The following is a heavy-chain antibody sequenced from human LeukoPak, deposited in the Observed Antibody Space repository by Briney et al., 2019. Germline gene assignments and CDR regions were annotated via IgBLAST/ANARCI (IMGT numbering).Heavy chain of an antibody. Sequence: PGGSLRLSCAASGFTFRSYWMHWVRQDPGKGLVWVSHMNGDGSSTSYADSVKGRFTISRDNGKNTLYLQMNRLKAEDTAVYYCARSATDAFDIWGQGTMVTVSS. CDR2: MNGDGSST. CDR3: ARSATDAFDI. J-gene: IGHJ3*02. CDR1: GFTFRSYW. V-gene: IGHV3-74*01.